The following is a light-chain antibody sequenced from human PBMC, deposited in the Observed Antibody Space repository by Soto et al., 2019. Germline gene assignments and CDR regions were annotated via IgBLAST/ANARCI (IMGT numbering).Light chain of an antibody. CDR3: QQYNVWPLT. Sequence: EIVMTQSPATLSVSPGERATLSCRASHSVSSNLAWYQQKPGQTPNLLIYVASTRATGIPARFSGSGFGTEFTLTFSSLQSEEFAVYYCQQYNVWPLTFGGGTKVEFK. J-gene: IGKJ4*01. V-gene: IGKV3-15*01. CDR1: HSVSSN. CDR2: VAS.